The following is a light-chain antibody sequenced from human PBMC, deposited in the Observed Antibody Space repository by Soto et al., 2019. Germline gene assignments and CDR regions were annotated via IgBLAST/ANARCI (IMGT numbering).Light chain of an antibody. CDR1: QSVSSSY. J-gene: IGKJ3*01. Sequence: EIVLTQSPGTLSLSPGERATLSCRASQSVSSSYLGWNQQKPGQAPRLLIYGASGRATGIPDRFSGSGSGTDFTLTISRLEPEDFAVYYCQHYGGSPSFTFGPGTKVDIK. CDR3: QHYGGSPSFT. CDR2: GAS. V-gene: IGKV3-20*01.